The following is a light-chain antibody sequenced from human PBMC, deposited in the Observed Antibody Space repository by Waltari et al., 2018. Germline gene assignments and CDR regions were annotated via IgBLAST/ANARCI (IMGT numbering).Light chain of an antibody. CDR1: ALPKQY. V-gene: IGLV3-25*03. CDR3: QSTDRSDRWV. Sequence: SYELTQPPSVSVSPGQTAAITCSGDALPKQYAYWYQQKPGQAPVLLIYKDTDRPSGIPERFPGSTSGTTVTLTISGVQAEDEADYYCQSTDRSDRWVFGGGTKLTVL. CDR2: KDT. J-gene: IGLJ3*02.